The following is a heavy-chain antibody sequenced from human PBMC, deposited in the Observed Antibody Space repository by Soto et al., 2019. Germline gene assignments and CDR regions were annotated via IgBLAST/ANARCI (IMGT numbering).Heavy chain of an antibody. CDR2: IWYDGSNK. D-gene: IGHD3-22*01. CDR3: ARDVTYYYDSSGYYLPDY. J-gene: IGHJ4*02. Sequence: QVQLVESGVGVVQPGRSLRLSCAASGFTFSSYGMHWVRQAPGKGLEWVAVIWYDGSNKYYADSVQGRFTISNDNSKNTLYLQMNSLRAEDTAVNYCARDVTYYYDSSGYYLPDYWGQGTLVTVSS. CDR1: GFTFSSYG. V-gene: IGHV3-33*01.